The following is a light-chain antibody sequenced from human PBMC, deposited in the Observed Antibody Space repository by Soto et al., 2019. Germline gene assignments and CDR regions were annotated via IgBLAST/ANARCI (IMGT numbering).Light chain of an antibody. CDR1: QDIRNY. Sequence: DIQMTQSPSSLSASVGDRVTMTCRASQDIRNYVAWYQQKPGEVPKLLIYAASTLQSGVPARFSGGGFGTDFNLTISSLRPEDVATYYCQRYRSALLTFGPGTKMDLK. J-gene: IGKJ3*01. CDR3: QRYRSALLT. CDR2: AAS. V-gene: IGKV1-27*01.